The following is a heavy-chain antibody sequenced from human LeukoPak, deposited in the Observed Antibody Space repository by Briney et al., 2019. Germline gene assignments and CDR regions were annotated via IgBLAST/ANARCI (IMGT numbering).Heavy chain of an antibody. V-gene: IGHV1-8*01. CDR1: GYTFTSYD. CDR3: ALGYSYGYDWDY. D-gene: IGHD5-18*01. J-gene: IGHJ4*02. Sequence: ASVKVSCKASGYTFTSYDINWVRQATGQGLEWMGWMNPNSGNTGYAQKFQGRVTMTRNTSISTAYMELSSLRSEDTAVYYCALGYSYGYDWDYWGQGTLVTVSS. CDR2: MNPNSGNT.